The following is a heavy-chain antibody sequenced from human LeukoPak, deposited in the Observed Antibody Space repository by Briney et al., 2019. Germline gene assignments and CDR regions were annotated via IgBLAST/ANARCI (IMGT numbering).Heavy chain of an antibody. CDR2: ISGSGGST. D-gene: IGHD3-3*01. CDR1: GFTLSSYA. J-gene: IGHJ5*02. V-gene: IGHV3-23*01. CDR3: ATIFGVVIGGIRFDP. Sequence: PGGSLRLSCAASGFTLSSYAMSWVRQAPGKGLEWVSAISGSGGSTYYADSVKGRFTISRDNSKNTLYLQMNSLRAEDTAVYYCATIFGVVIGGIRFDPWGQGTLVTVSS.